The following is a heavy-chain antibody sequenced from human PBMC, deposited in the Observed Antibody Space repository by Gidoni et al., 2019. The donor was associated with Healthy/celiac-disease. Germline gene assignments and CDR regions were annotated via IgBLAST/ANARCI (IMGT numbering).Heavy chain of an antibody. CDR3: ARDKWDYGDYYYYYMDV. D-gene: IGHD4-17*01. CDR1: GGSISSYY. J-gene: IGHJ6*03. CDR2: IYYSGST. Sequence: QVQLQESGPGLGKPSETLSLTCTVSGGSISSYYWSWIRQPPGKGLEWIWYIYYSGSTNYDPALKSRVTISVYTSKNQFSLKLSSVTAADTAVYYCARDKWDYGDYYYYYMDVWGKGTTVTVSS. V-gene: IGHV4-59*01.